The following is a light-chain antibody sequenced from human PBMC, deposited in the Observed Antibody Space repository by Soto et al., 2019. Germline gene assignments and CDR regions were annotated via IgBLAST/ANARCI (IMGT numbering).Light chain of an antibody. Sequence: DIQMTQSPSSLSASVGDRVTITCRASESVSTYLAWYQQKPGKIPKLLIYAASTLHHGVPSRFSGSGSGTDFTLTINGLQPEDVATYYCQRYNTAPWTFGPGTKVEVK. CDR1: ESVSTY. J-gene: IGKJ1*01. V-gene: IGKV1-27*01. CDR3: QRYNTAPWT. CDR2: AAS.